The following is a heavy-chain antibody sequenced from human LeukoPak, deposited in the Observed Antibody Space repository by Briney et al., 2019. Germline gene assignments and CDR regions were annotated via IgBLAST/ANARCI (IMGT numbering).Heavy chain of an antibody. J-gene: IGHJ5*02. Sequence: PGGPLRLSCGASGFTFTRYWMHWVRQAPGKGLVWVSRINSDGRSTTYADSVKGRFTISRDNAKNTLYLQMNSLRAEDTAVYYCASTTGTCRFDPWGQGTLVTVSS. D-gene: IGHD4-17*01. V-gene: IGHV3-74*01. CDR2: INSDGRST. CDR1: GFTFTRYW. CDR3: ASTTGTCRFDP.